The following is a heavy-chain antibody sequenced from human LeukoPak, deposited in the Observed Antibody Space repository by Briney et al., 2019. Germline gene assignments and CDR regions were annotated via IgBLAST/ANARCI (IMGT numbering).Heavy chain of an antibody. V-gene: IGHV3-7*03. D-gene: IGHD4-17*01. CDR2: IKQDGSEN. J-gene: IGHJ6*03. CDR1: GFTFSSYW. CDR3: ARDDGDLTNYMDV. Sequence: GGSLRLSCVASGFTFSSYWMSWVRQAPGKGLEWVANIKQDGSENFYVDSVKGRFTISRDNAKNSLYLQMNSLRAEDTALYYCARDDGDLTNYMDVWGKGTTVTVSS.